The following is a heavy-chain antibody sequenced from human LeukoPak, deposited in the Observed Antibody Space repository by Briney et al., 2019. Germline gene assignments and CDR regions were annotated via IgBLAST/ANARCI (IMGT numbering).Heavy chain of an antibody. J-gene: IGHJ5*02. Sequence: PGGSLRLSCAASGFTFSSYAMSWVRQAPGKGLEWVAVISYDGSNKYYADSVKGRFTISRDNSKNTLYLQMNSLRAEDTAVYYCAKDLVGATLDWFDPWGQGTLVTVSS. CDR3: AKDLVGATLDWFDP. CDR1: GFTFSSYA. D-gene: IGHD1-26*01. V-gene: IGHV3-30*18. CDR2: ISYDGSNK.